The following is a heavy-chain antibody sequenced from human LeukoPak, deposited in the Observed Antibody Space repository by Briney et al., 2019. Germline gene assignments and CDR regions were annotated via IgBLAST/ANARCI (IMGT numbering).Heavy chain of an antibody. J-gene: IGHJ4*02. CDR2: INPSGGST. Sequence: ASVKVSCKASGYTFTSYGISWVRQAPGQGLEWMGIINPSGGSTSYAQKFQGRVTMTRDTSTSTVYMELSSLRSEDTAVYYCASLAAPFDYWGQGTLVTVSS. D-gene: IGHD6-13*01. CDR3: ASLAAPFDY. V-gene: IGHV1-46*01. CDR1: GYTFTSYG.